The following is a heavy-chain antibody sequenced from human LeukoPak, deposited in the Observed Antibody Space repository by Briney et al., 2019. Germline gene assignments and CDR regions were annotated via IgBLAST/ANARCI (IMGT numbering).Heavy chain of an antibody. CDR1: GFTFSSYE. D-gene: IGHD4-17*01. V-gene: IGHV3-48*03. J-gene: IGHJ4*02. CDR2: ISSSGSTI. CDR3: ARGATVTIRMYYFDY. Sequence: GSLRLSCAASGFTFSSYEMNWVRQAPGKGLEWVSHISSSGSTIYYADSVKGRFTISRDNAKNSLYLQMNSLRAEDTAVYYCARGATVTIRMYYFDYWGQGTLVTVSS.